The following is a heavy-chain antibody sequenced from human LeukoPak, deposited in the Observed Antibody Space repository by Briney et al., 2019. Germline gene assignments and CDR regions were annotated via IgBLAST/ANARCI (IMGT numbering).Heavy chain of an antibody. D-gene: IGHD2-15*01. CDR2: ISGSGGDT. CDR1: GFTFSSLA. Sequence: PGGSLRLSCAASGFTFSSLAMSWVRRAPGKGLEWVSAISGSGGDTYYADSVKGRFSISRDNSKNTLYLQMNSLRADDTAVYYCATRFSGGSYWGQGTLVTVSS. J-gene: IGHJ4*02. CDR3: ATRFSGGSY. V-gene: IGHV3-23*01.